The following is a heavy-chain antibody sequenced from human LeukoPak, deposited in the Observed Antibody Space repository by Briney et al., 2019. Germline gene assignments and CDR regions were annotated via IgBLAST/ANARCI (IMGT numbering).Heavy chain of an antibody. CDR2: ISWNSGSI. CDR3: AKGDYDSSGYYGGLEY. D-gene: IGHD3-22*01. CDR1: GFTFDDYA. V-gene: IGHV3-9*01. Sequence: GRSLRLSCAVSGFTFDDYAMHWVRQAPGKGLEWVSGISWNSGSIGYADSVKGRFTISRDNAKDSLYLQMNSLRAEDTALYYCAKGDYDSSGYYGGLEYWDQGTLVTVSS. J-gene: IGHJ4*02.